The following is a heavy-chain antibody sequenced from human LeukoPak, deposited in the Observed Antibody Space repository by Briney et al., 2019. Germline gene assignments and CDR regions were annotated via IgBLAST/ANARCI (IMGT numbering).Heavy chain of an antibody. Sequence: PSETLSLTCTVSGGSVSSYYWSWIRQPPGKGLEWIGDIYYSGSTNSNPSLKSRVTISVDTSKDQFSLRLSSVTAADTAVYYSARLASGSYGPLTPFDYWGQGTLVTVSS. CDR3: ARLASGSYGPLTPFDY. CDR2: IYYSGST. D-gene: IGHD1-26*01. J-gene: IGHJ4*02. V-gene: IGHV4-59*08. CDR1: GGSVSSYY.